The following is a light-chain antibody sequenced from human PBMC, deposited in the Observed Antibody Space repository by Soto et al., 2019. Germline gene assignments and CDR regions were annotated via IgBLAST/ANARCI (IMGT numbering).Light chain of an antibody. V-gene: IGLV2-14*01. J-gene: IGLJ2*01. CDR1: SSVVGGCTY. CDR2: DGS. CDR3: SSYTSSSTPVV. Sequence: QSALTQPASVSGSPGQSITISCTGTSSVVGGCTYVSWYQQHPGKAPKLMIYDGSNRPSGVSNRFSGCYSGNTAALTISGRQAEDEDDYYCSSYTSSSTPVVFGGGTKLTVL.